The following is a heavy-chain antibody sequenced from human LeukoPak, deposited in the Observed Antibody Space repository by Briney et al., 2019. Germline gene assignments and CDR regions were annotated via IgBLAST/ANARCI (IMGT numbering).Heavy chain of an antibody. J-gene: IGHJ4*02. CDR2: IWYDGSNK. Sequence: PGGSLRLSCAASGFTFSSYGMHWVRQAPGKGLEWVAVIWYDGSNKYYADSVKGRFTISRDNSKNTLYLQMNSLRAEDTAVYYCAKSGIVATIPLDYWGQGTPVTVSS. V-gene: IGHV3-33*06. CDR1: GFTFSSYG. CDR3: AKSGIVATIPLDY. D-gene: IGHD5-12*01.